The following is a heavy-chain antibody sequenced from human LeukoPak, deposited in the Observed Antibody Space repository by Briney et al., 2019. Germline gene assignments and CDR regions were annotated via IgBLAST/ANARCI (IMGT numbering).Heavy chain of an antibody. CDR3: ARSLAFDL. J-gene: IGHJ3*01. CDR1: GFTFSTYG. CDR2: ISGSGDST. D-gene: IGHD3-16*01. Sequence: GGSLRLSCAGSGFTFSTYGMSCVRQAPNKGLEWLSTISGSGDSTYYADSVKGRFTISRDNSKNTLFLQMNSLRDEDTAVYYCARSLAFDLWGQGTVVSVSS. V-gene: IGHV3-23*01.